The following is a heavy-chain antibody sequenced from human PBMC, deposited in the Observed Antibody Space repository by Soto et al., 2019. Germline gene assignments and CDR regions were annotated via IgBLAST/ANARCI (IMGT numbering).Heavy chain of an antibody. D-gene: IGHD2-2*01. J-gene: IGHJ5*02. V-gene: IGHV4-39*01. Sequence: SETLSLTCTVSGGSISSSSYYWGWIRQPPGKGLEWIGSIYYSGSTYYNPSLKSRVTISVDTSKNQFSLKLSSVTAADTAVYYCARTLRRTAPDPLNWFDPWGQGTLVTVSS. CDR2: IYYSGST. CDR1: GGSISSSSYY. CDR3: ARTLRRTAPDPLNWFDP.